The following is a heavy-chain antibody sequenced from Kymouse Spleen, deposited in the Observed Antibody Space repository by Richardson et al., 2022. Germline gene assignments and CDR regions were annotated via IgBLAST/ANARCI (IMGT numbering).Heavy chain of an antibody. CDR3: ARDRGTGTPYYYYGMDV. V-gene: IGHV3-7*01. CDR2: IKQDGSEK. D-gene: IGHD1-7*01. J-gene: IGHJ6*02. CDR1: GFTFSSYW. Sequence: EVQLVESGGGLVQPGGSLRLSCAASGFTFSSYWMSWVRQAPGKGLEWVANIKQDGSEKYYVDSVKGRFTISRDNAKNSLYLQMNSLRAEDTAVYYCARDRGTGTPYYYYGMDVWGQGTTVTVSS.